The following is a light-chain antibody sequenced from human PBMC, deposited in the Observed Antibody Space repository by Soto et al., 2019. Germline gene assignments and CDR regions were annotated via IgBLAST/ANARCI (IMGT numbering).Light chain of an antibody. CDR3: CSYAGSSTLA. J-gene: IGLJ3*02. Sequence: QSALTQPASVSGSPGQSITISCTGTSSDVGSYNLVSWYQQHPGKAPKLMIYEGSKRPSGVSNRISGSKSGNTASLTISGLQAEDEADYYCCSYAGSSTLAFGGGTKLTVL. CDR2: EGS. CDR1: SSDVGSYNL. V-gene: IGLV2-23*01.